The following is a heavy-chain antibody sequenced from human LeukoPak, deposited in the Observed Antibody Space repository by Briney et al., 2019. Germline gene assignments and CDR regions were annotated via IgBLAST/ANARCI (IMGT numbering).Heavy chain of an antibody. V-gene: IGHV3-74*01. D-gene: IGHD1-26*01. CDR1: GFTFRSYW. Sequence: GGSVSLSCAASGFTFRSYWIHWVRQAPGKGRVGVSGVNTDGSSTSYADSVKGRFTISRDNAKNTLYLQMNSLRAEDTAVYYCARVPRGSYSFDYWGQRTLVTVSS. CDR2: VNTDGSST. J-gene: IGHJ4*02. CDR3: ARVPRGSYSFDY.